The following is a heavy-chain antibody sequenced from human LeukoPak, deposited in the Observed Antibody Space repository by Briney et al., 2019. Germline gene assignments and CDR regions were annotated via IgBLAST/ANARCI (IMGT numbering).Heavy chain of an antibody. Sequence: GESLRLSCAASGFTFSSYAMSWVRQAPGKGLEWVSAISGSGGSTYYADSVKGRFTISRDNSKNTLYLQMNSLRAEDTAVYYCARIGYYYYGMDVWGQGTTVTVSS. CDR3: ARIGYYYYGMDV. CDR2: ISGSGGST. D-gene: IGHD2/OR15-2a*01. J-gene: IGHJ6*02. V-gene: IGHV3-23*01. CDR1: GFTFSSYA.